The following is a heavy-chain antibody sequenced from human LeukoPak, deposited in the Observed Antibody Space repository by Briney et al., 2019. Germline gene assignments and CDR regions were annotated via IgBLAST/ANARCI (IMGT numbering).Heavy chain of an antibody. Sequence: SETLSLTCAVYGGSFSGYYWSWIRQPPGKGLEWIGEINHSGSTNYNPSLKSRVTISVDTSKNQLSLKLSSVAAADTAVYYCARRSDYGRTATFDYWGQGTLVTASS. J-gene: IGHJ4*02. CDR1: GGSFSGYY. CDR3: ARRSDYGRTATFDY. D-gene: IGHD4-17*01. V-gene: IGHV4-34*01. CDR2: INHSGST.